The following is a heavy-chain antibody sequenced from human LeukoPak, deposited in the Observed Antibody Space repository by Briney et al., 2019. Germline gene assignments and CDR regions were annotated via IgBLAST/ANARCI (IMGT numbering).Heavy chain of an antibody. Sequence: SETLSLTCTVSGGSISSGGYSWGWIRQPPGKGLEWIGYIYHSGSTYYNPSLKSRVTISVDRSKNQFSLKLSSVTAADTAVYYCARVDYYYDSSGYSTRGAFDIWGQGTMVTVSS. CDR3: ARVDYYYDSSGYSTRGAFDI. D-gene: IGHD3-22*01. J-gene: IGHJ3*02. V-gene: IGHV4-30-2*01. CDR2: IYHSGST. CDR1: GGSISSGGYS.